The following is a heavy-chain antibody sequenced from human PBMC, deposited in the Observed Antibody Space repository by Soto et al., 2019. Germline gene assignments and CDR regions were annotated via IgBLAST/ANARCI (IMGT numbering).Heavy chain of an antibody. CDR2: IYPGDSDT. J-gene: IGHJ6*02. V-gene: IGHV5-51*01. Sequence: XESLKVPYKCSGYGFTSYWSGWVPQVPGKGLEWMGIIYPGDSDTRYSPSFQGQVTISADKSISTAYLQWSSLKASDTAMYYCARHPYYYDSSGYYYQGDGMDVWGQGTTVTVPS. CDR1: GYGFTSYW. D-gene: IGHD3-22*01. CDR3: ARHPYYYDSSGYYYQGDGMDV.